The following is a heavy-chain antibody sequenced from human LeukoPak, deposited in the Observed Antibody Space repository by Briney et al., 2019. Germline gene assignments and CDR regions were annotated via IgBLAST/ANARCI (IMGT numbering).Heavy chain of an antibody. J-gene: IGHJ5*02. Sequence: SETLSLTCTVSGGSISSYYWSWIRQPAGKGLEWIGRIYTSGSTNYNPSLKSRVTISVDTSKNQFSLKLSSVTAADTAVYYCARGFIAVAAPGWFDPWGQGTLVTVSS. CDR1: GGSISSYY. V-gene: IGHV4-4*07. CDR3: ARGFIAVAAPGWFDP. D-gene: IGHD6-19*01. CDR2: IYTSGST.